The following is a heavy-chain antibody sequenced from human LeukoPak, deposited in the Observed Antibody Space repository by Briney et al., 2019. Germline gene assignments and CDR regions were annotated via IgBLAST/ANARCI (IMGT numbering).Heavy chain of an antibody. Sequence: GGSLRLSCVVSGFTFSSYSMNWVRQAPGKGLEWVSYISSSSSTIYYADSVKGRFTISRDNAKNSLYLQMNSLRAEDTAVYYCAREGTVAGTYYYYGMDVWGQGTTVTVSS. V-gene: IGHV3-48*01. CDR2: ISSSSSTI. CDR1: GFTFSSYS. J-gene: IGHJ6*02. D-gene: IGHD6-19*01. CDR3: AREGTVAGTYYYYGMDV.